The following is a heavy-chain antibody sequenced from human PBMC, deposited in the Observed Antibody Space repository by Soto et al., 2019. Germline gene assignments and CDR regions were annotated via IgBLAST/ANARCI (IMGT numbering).Heavy chain of an antibody. Sequence: PGESLKISCKGSGYSFTSYWISWVRQMPGKGLEWMGRIDPSDSYTNYSPSFQGHVTISADKSISTAYLQWSSLKASDTAMYYCSIHPLSYGSGSYYSDSMDVWGQGTTVTVSS. CDR3: SIHPLSYGSGSYYSDSMDV. V-gene: IGHV5-10-1*01. J-gene: IGHJ6*02. CDR1: GYSFTSYW. CDR2: IDPSDSYT. D-gene: IGHD3-10*01.